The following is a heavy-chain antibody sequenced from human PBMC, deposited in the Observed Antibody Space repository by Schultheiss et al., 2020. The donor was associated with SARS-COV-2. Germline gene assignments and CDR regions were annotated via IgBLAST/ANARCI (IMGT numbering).Heavy chain of an antibody. CDR2: MYYSGST. CDR3: ARDAGLTPTGGRGMDV. V-gene: IGHV4-59*01. D-gene: IGHD3-16*01. Sequence: SETLSLTCTVSGASITAFYWSWIRQPPGKGLEWIGFMYYSGSTNSNPSLRSRVTISVDTSKNQFSLRLTSVTAADTTVYYCARDAGLTPTGGRGMDVWGQGTTVTVSS. CDR1: GASITAFY. J-gene: IGHJ6*02.